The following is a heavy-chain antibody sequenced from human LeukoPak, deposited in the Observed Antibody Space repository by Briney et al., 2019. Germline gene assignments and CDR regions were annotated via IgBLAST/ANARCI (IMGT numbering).Heavy chain of an antibody. V-gene: IGHV4-38-2*02. CDR3: ARARGTVAIDY. J-gene: IGHJ4*02. CDR1: GDSITSDHY. Sequence: SETLSLTCTVSGDSITSDHYWTWIRQPPGKGLEWISYIYHSGNTYYNPSLKSRVTISVDTSKNQFSLKMRSVTAADTAVYYCARARGTVAIDYWGQGTLVTVSS. D-gene: IGHD5-12*01. CDR2: IYHSGNT.